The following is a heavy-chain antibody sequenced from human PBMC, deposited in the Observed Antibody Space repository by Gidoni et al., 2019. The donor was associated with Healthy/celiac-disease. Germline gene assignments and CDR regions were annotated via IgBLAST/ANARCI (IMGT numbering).Heavy chain of an antibody. D-gene: IGHD6-13*01. Sequence: QITLKESGPTLVQPTQTLTLTCTFSGFSLSTSGVGVGWIRQPPGKALEWLALIYWDDDKRYSPSLKSRLTITKDTSKNQVVLTMTNMDPVDTATYYCAHRLPDTTYSSSWYDAFDIWGQGTMVTVSS. CDR1: GFSLSTSGVG. V-gene: IGHV2-5*02. CDR3: AHRLPDTTYSSSWYDAFDI. J-gene: IGHJ3*02. CDR2: IYWDDDK.